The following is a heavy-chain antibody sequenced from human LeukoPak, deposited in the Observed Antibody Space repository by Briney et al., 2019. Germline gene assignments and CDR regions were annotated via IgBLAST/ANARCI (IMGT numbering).Heavy chain of an antibody. D-gene: IGHD3-16*01. CDR3: GAVRQYVGAFDI. CDR1: GFTVSSYE. Sequence: PGGSLRLSCAASGFTVSSYEFYWVRQAPGKGLGWVSYISSDGTTIKYADSVKGRFTISRDDAKRSLYLQMNGLRADDMAIYYCGAVRQYVGAFDIWGQGTVVTVSS. V-gene: IGHV3-48*03. CDR2: ISSDGTTI. J-gene: IGHJ3*02.